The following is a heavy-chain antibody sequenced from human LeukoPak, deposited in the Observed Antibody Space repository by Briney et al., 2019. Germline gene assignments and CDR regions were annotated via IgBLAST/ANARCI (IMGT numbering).Heavy chain of an antibody. CDR2: IYTSGST. CDR3: ARVKRTGDTYYYYYYMDV. D-gene: IGHD7-27*01. Sequence: SETLSLTCTVSGGSISSYYWSWIRQPAGKGLEWIGRIYTSGSTNYNPSLKSRVTMSVDTSKNQFSLKLSSVTAADTAVYYCARVKRTGDTYYYYYYMDVWGKGTTVTISS. J-gene: IGHJ6*03. CDR1: GGSISSYY. V-gene: IGHV4-4*07.